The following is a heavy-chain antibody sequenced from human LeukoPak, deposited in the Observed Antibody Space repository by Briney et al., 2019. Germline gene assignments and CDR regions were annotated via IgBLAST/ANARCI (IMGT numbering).Heavy chain of an antibody. Sequence: GGSLRLSCAASGLTFTTSWMTWVRQAPGKGFEWVSNINEDGTEKYYVDSVKGRCTISRDNAKRSLYLQMNSLRAEDTAIYYCATTLIREGSFTWGQGTLVTVSS. CDR3: ATTLIREGSFT. D-gene: IGHD3-10*01. V-gene: IGHV3-7*01. CDR1: GLTFTTSW. CDR2: INEDGTEK. J-gene: IGHJ5*02.